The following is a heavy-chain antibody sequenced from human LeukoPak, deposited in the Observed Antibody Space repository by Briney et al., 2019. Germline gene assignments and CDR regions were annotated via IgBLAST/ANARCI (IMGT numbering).Heavy chain of an antibody. V-gene: IGHV4-61*01. Sequence: PSETLSLTCTVSGGSVSSGSYYWSWIRQPPGKGLEWIGYIYYSGSTNYNPSLKSRVTISVDTSKNQFSLELSSVTAADTAVYYCARDTNYYFDYWGQGTLVTVSS. CDR3: ARDTNYYFDY. CDR2: IYYSGST. J-gene: IGHJ4*02. CDR1: GGSVSSGSYY.